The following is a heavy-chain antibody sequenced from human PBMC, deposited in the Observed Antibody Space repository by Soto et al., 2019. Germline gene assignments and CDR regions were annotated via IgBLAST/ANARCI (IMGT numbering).Heavy chain of an antibody. V-gene: IGHV1-2*02. CDR3: ANLIAAAGPTAGAFDI. J-gene: IGHJ3*02. CDR2: INANSGDT. D-gene: IGHD6-13*01. CDR1: GYTFSGHY. Sequence: ASVKVSCKASGYTFSGHYMHWIRQAPGQGPEWLGWINANSGDTDRAPKFQDRLTMTRDTSISTAYMELSRLRSDDTAVYYCANLIAAAGPTAGAFDIWGQGTMVTVSS.